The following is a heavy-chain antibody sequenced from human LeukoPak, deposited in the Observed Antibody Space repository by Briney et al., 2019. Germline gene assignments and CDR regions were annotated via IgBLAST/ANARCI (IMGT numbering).Heavy chain of an antibody. J-gene: IGHJ4*02. CDR1: GFTFSYAW. Sequence: GGSLRLSCAASGFTFSYAWMSWVRQAPGKGLEWVGQSKSKADDGTIDYAAPVKGRFTISRDDSKATLYLQMNSLETEDTAKYYCCTAGGIWEQPHLAHWSQGALVIVSS. CDR2: SKSKADDGTI. V-gene: IGHV3-15*01. CDR3: CTAGGIWEQPHLAH. D-gene: IGHD1-26*01.